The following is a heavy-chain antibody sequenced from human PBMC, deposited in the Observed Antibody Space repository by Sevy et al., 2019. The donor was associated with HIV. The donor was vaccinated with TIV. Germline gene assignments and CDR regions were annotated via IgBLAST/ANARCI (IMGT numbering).Heavy chain of an antibody. V-gene: IGHV3-7*01. Sequence: GGSLRLSCAVSGFTFRNFWMSWVRQAPGKGLEWVANIRQDGSEKYYVDSVRGRFTISRDNAKNSLILQLNSMRADDTAIYYGAKSYFGSGTSYGMDLWGRGTTVTVSS. J-gene: IGHJ6*02. CDR3: AKSYFGSGTSYGMDL. D-gene: IGHD3-10*01. CDR1: GFTFRNFW. CDR2: IRQDGSEK.